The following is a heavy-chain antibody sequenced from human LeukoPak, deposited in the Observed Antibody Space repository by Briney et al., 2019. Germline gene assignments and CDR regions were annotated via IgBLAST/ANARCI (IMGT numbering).Heavy chain of an antibody. Sequence: GGSLRLSCAASGFTFDDYGMRWVGQAPGKGREGVAGINWNGGSTDYADSVKGRFTISRDNAKNSLYLQMNSLRAEDTALYYCARESYYYDRGDAFDIWGQGTMVTVSS. V-gene: IGHV3-20*04. CDR1: GFTFDDYG. CDR2: INWNGGST. CDR3: ARESYYYDRGDAFDI. J-gene: IGHJ3*02. D-gene: IGHD3-22*01.